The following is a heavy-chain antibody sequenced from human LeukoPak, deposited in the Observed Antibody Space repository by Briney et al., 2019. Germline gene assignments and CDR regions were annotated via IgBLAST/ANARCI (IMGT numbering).Heavy chain of an antibody. D-gene: IGHD3-22*01. V-gene: IGHV1-2*02. J-gene: IGHJ4*02. CDR3: ARDRGDYYDSSGYYGFY. CDR1: GYTFTGYY. Sequence: GASVKVSCKASGYTFTGYYMHWVRQAPGQGLEWMGWINPNSGGTNYAQKFQGRVTMTRDTSISTAYMELSRLRSDDTAVYYCARDRGDYYDSSGYYGFYWGRGTLVTVSS. CDR2: INPNSGGT.